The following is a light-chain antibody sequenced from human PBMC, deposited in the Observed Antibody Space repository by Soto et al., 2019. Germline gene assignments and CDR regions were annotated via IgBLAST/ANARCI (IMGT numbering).Light chain of an antibody. J-gene: IGKJ3*01. CDR2: SAS. Sequence: IQLTQSPSSLSASVGERVTITCRASQGISSYLAWYQQKPGKAPTLLIYSASTLQSVVPSRFSGSGSGTDFTLTISSLQPEDFATYYCQQLNSYPLTFGPGTKVDIK. CDR1: QGISSY. CDR3: QQLNSYPLT. V-gene: IGKV1-9*01.